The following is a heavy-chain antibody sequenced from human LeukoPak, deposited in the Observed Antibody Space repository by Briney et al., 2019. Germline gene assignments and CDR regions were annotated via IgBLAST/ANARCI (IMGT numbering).Heavy chain of an antibody. D-gene: IGHD3-22*01. V-gene: IGHV1-2*06. CDR1: GYTLTAYY. J-gene: IGHJ3*02. CDR3: ARPHYESSGLYVDAFDI. Sequence: ASVKVSCKASGYTLTAYYLHWVRQAPGQGLEWLGRINPNSGGTTYAQKFQGRVTMTRDTSIGTAYMELSSLRSDDTAVYYCARPHYESSGLYVDAFDIWGQGTMVTVSS. CDR2: INPNSGGT.